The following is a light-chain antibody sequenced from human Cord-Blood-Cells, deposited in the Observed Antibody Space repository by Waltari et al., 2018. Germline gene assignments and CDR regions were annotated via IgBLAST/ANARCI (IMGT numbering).Light chain of an antibody. CDR3: QQYGSSPLT. V-gene: IGKV3-20*01. J-gene: IGKJ4*01. CDR2: GAS. CDR1: QSVSSSY. Sequence: EIVLTQSPGTLSLSPGERHTLSCRASQSVSSSYLAWYQQKPGQAPRLLIYGASSRATGIPDRFSGSGSGTDFTLTISRLEPEDFAVYYCQQYGSSPLTFGGGTKVEIK.